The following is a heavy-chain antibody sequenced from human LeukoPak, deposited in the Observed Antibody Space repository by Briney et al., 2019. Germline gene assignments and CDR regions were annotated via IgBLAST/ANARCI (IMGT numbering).Heavy chain of an antibody. V-gene: IGHV3-74*01. CDR3: TRDIGRLRGDAFDF. CDR1: GFTFSNYW. J-gene: IGHJ3*01. CDR2: INTDRSIT. D-gene: IGHD2-15*01. Sequence: GGSLRLSCVASGFTFSNYWMHWVRQVPGKGLVWVSRINTDRSITNYADSVKGRFTISRDNAKNTLYLQMGSLRAEDMAVYYCTRDIGRLRGDAFDFWGQGTMVTVSS.